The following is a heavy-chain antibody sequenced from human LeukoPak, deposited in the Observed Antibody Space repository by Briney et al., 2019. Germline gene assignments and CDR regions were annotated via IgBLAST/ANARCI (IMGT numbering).Heavy chain of an antibody. V-gene: IGHV3-21*01. CDR2: ISGSTSYI. D-gene: IGHD6-13*01. CDR3: ARVPFHSLAVFDY. CDR1: AFTFRTYS. Sequence: PGGSLRLSCVASAFTFRTYSMHWVRQAPGKGLEWVSSISGSTSYIYYADSLKGRFTISRDNAKNSLYLQMNSPRAEDTAVYYCARVPFHSLAVFDYWGQGTLVTVSS. J-gene: IGHJ4*02.